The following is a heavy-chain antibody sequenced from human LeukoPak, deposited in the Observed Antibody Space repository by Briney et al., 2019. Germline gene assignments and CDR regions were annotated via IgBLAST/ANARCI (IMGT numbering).Heavy chain of an antibody. V-gene: IGHV1-2*02. CDR1: GYTFTGYY. CDR3: ARDRDYGSGIFDY. Sequence: GASVKDSCMASGYTFTGYYMHWVRQAPGQGLEWMGWINPNSGGTNYAQKFQGRVTMTRDTSISTAYMELNRLRSDDTAVCYCARDRDYGSGIFDYWGQGTLVTVSS. J-gene: IGHJ4*02. CDR2: INPNSGGT. D-gene: IGHD3-10*01.